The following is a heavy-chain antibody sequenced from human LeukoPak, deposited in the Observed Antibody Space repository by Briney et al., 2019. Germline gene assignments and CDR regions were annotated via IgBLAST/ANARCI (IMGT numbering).Heavy chain of an antibody. J-gene: IGHJ1*01. CDR2: ISFSGSTI. Sequence: GGSLRLSCAASGFTFSSYEMNWVRQAPGKGQEWVSYISFSGSTIYYADSVKGRFTISRDNAKNSLYVQMNSLRAEDTAVYYCARGGYYDSSGYYYVGYFHHWGQGTLVTVSS. V-gene: IGHV3-48*03. CDR1: GFTFSSYE. CDR3: ARGGYYDSSGYYYVGYFHH. D-gene: IGHD3-22*01.